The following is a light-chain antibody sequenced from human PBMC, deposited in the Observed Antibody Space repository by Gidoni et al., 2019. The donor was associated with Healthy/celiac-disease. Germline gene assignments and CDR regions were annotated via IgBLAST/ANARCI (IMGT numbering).Light chain of an antibody. V-gene: IGKV1-27*01. J-gene: IGKJ5*01. CDR3: QKYNSALQIT. Sequence: DIQMTQSPSSLSASVGDRVTITCRASQGISNYLAWYQQKPGKVPKLLIYAASTLQSGVPSRFSGSGSGTDFTLTISSLQPEDVATYYCQKYNSALQITFXQXTRLEIK. CDR1: QGISNY. CDR2: AAS.